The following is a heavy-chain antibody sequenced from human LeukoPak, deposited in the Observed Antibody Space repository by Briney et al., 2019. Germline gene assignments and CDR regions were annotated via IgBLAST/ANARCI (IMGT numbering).Heavy chain of an antibody. CDR1: GFTFSSYW. D-gene: IGHD2-8*01. CDR3: ARLGRILYPPRYFDY. V-gene: IGHV4-4*02. Sequence: PGGSLRLSCAASGFTFSSYWMSWVRQPPGKGLEWIGSIYYNGSTNYNPSLKSRVTISVDTSKNQFSLKLSSVTAADTAVYYCARLGRILYPPRYFDYWGQGTLVTVSS. CDR2: IYYNGST. J-gene: IGHJ4*02.